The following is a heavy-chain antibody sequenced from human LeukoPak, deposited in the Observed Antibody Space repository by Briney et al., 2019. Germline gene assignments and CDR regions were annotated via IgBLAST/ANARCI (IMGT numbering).Heavy chain of an antibody. CDR3: TRGRYDILTGYYNPLFEY. D-gene: IGHD3-9*01. Sequence: GRSLRLSCTATGFTFGDYAMSWVRQAPGKGLEWVGFIRSKAYGGTTEYAASVKGRFTISRDDSKSIAYLQMNSLKTEDTAVYYCTRGRYDILTGYYNPLFEYWGQGTLVTVSS. CDR2: IRSKAYGGTT. V-gene: IGHV3-49*04. J-gene: IGHJ4*02. CDR1: GFTFGDYA.